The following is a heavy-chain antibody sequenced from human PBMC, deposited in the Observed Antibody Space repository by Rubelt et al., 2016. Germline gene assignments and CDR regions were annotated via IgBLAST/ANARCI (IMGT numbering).Heavy chain of an antibody. CDR2: IYYSGPA. D-gene: IGHD5-12*01. CDR1: GGSISSGGYY. CDR3: VASTPPSSGYDFRDY. V-gene: IGHV4-31*01. J-gene: IGHJ4*02. Sequence: QVQLQESGPGLVKPSQTLSLTCTVSGGSISSGGYYWSWIRQHPGKGLEWIGYIYYSGPAYYNPSLKSLFTISVDTSKNQFSLKLSSVTAADTAVYYCVASTPPSSGYDFRDYWGQGTLVTVSS.